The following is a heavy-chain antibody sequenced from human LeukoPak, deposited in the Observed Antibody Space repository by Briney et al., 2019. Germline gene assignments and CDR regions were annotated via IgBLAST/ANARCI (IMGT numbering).Heavy chain of an antibody. CDR2: MNPNSGNT. V-gene: IGHV1-8*01. J-gene: IGHJ4*02. D-gene: IGHD3-22*01. CDR3: AKDGGSGYYYFDY. Sequence: ASVKVSCTASGYTFTSYDINWVRQATGQGLEWMGWMNPNSGNTGYAQKFQGRVTMTRNTSISTAYMELRSLRSEDTAVYYCAKDGGSGYYYFDYWGQGTLVTVSS. CDR1: GYTFTSYD.